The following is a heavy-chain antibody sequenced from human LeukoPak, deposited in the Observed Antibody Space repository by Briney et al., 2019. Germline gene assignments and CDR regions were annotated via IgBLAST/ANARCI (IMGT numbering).Heavy chain of an antibody. CDR1: GFTFSDYY. J-gene: IGHJ4*02. Sequence: PGGSLRLSCAASGFTFSDYYMSWLRQAPGKGLEWVSYISSSSTYTNYGDCVKGRFTISRDNADNSLYLQMNSLRAEDTAVYYCARDVYYGSGSYFFDYWGQGTLVTVSS. V-gene: IGHV3-11*05. CDR2: ISSSSTYT. D-gene: IGHD3-10*01. CDR3: ARDVYYGSGSYFFDY.